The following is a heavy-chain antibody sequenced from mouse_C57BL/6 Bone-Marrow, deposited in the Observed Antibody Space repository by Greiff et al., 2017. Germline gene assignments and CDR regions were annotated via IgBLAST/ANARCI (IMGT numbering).Heavy chain of an antibody. J-gene: IGHJ2*01. D-gene: IGHD2-13*01. CDR2: IHPNSGST. CDR1: GYTFTSYW. V-gene: IGHV1-64*01. Sequence: QVQLKQPGAELVKPGASVKLSCKASGYTFTSYWMHWVKQRPGQGLEWIGMIHPNSGSTNYNEKFKSKATLTVDKSSSTAYMQLSSLTSDDSAVYYCARWGLRYLDYWGQGTTLTVSS. CDR3: ARWGLRYLDY.